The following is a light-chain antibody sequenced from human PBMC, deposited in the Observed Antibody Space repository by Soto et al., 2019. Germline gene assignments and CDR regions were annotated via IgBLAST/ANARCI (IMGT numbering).Light chain of an antibody. V-gene: IGKV3-20*01. Sequence: VLTQSPGTLSFSPGERATLSCRASQGVGSSYLAWYQQKPGQAPRVLIYGTSSRATGIPDRFSGSGSGTDFTLTITRLEPEDFAVYYCQRFGTSPPWTFGQGTKVDIK. CDR3: QRFGTSPPWT. J-gene: IGKJ1*01. CDR2: GTS. CDR1: QGVGSSY.